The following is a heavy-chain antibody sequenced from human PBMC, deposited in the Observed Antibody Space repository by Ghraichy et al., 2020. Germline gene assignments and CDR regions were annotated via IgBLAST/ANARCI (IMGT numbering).Heavy chain of an antibody. D-gene: IGHD3-10*01. Sequence: SETLSLTCTVSGASISSVTSYWAWIRQPPGKGLEWIGSIYHRGTTYYNPSLKSRVTISVDTPKNQISLRLSSVTAADTAVYYCATNPTMASYFDYWGQGTLATVSS. CDR2: IYHRGTT. CDR1: GASISSVTSY. J-gene: IGHJ4*02. V-gene: IGHV4-39*01. CDR3: ATNPTMASYFDY.